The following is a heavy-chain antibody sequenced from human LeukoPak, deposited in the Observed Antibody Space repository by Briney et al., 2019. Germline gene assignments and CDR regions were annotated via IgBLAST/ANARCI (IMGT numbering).Heavy chain of an antibody. Sequence: PSETLSLTCTVSGGSLSNYYWSWIRQPPGKGLEWIGYIYYSGSTNYNPSFKSRVTISVDTSKNQFSLKLTSVTAADTAVYYCAKDTFLAYWGQGTLVTVSS. V-gene: IGHV4-59*01. J-gene: IGHJ4*02. CDR3: AKDTFLAY. CDR1: GGSLSNYY. D-gene: IGHD3-3*01. CDR2: IYYSGST.